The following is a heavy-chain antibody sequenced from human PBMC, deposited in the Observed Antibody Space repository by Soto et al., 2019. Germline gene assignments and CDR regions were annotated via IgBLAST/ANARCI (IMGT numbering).Heavy chain of an antibody. CDR3: ARDHGGLWFGEP. CDR2: IKQDGSEK. CDR1: GFTFSSYW. V-gene: IGHV3-7*04. Sequence: EVQLVESGGGLVQPEGSLRLSCAASGFTFSSYWMSWVRQAPGKGLEWVSNIKQDGSEKYYVDSVKGRFTISRDNAKNSLYLQMNSLGAEDTAVYYCARDHGGLWFGEPWGQGTLVTVSS. J-gene: IGHJ5*02. D-gene: IGHD3-10*01.